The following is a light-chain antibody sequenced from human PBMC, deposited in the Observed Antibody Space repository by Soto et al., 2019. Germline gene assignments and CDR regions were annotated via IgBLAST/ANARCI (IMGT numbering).Light chain of an antibody. CDR1: QSVSSN. CDR2: GAS. J-gene: IGKJ1*01. Sequence: EIVMTQSPAPLSVSPGERATLSCRASQSVSSNLAWYQKKPGQAPRLLIYGASTRATGIPARFSGSGSGTEFTLTISSLQSEDFAVYYCQQYNNWPQTFGQGTKVEIK. V-gene: IGKV3-15*01. CDR3: QQYNNWPQT.